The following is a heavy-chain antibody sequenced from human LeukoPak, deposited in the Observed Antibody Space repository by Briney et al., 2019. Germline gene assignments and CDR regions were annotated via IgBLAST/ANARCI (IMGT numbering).Heavy chain of an antibody. CDR1: GGSISSGGYY. V-gene: IGHV4-31*03. CDR2: IYYSGST. Sequence: TSETLSLTCTVSGGSISSGGYYWSWIRQHPGKGLEWIGYIYYSGSTYYNPSLKSRATISVDTSKNQFSLKLSSVTAADTAVYYCARGGGFLEWSNFDYWGQGTLVTVSS. D-gene: IGHD3-3*01. CDR3: ARGGGFLEWSNFDY. J-gene: IGHJ4*02.